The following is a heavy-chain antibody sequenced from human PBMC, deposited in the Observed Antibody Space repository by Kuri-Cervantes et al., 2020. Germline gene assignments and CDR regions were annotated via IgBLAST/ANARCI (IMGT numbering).Heavy chain of an antibody. V-gene: IGHV4-34*01. J-gene: IGHJ4*02. Sequence: SQTLSLTCAVYGGSFSGHYWSWIRQPPGKGLEWIGSIYHSGSTYYNPSLKSRVTISVDTSKNQFSLKLTSVTAADTAVYYCARGPTAIGSSGYFDYWGQGTLVTVSS. CDR3: ARGPTAIGSSGYFDY. CDR1: GGSFSGHY. CDR2: IYHSGST. D-gene: IGHD3-22*01.